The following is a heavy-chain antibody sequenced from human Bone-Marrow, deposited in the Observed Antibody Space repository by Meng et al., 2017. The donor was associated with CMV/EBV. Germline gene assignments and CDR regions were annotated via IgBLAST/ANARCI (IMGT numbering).Heavy chain of an antibody. V-gene: IGHV2-5*02. CDR2: IYWDGDK. CDR3: AHRPTEGLFDY. CDR1: GFSPNSNGMG. Sequence: HIPFREPGPALLKPTQPLPLTCTFSGFSPNSNGMGVGWIRQPPGKALEWLALIYWDGDKRYSPSLKSRLTITKDTSNNQVVLTMTNMGPVDTATYFCAHRPTEGLFDYWGQGTLVTVSS. J-gene: IGHJ4*02.